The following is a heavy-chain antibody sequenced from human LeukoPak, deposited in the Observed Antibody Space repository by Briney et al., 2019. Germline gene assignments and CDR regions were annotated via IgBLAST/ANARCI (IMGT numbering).Heavy chain of an antibody. V-gene: IGHV3-30*18. CDR1: GFTFSSYG. Sequence: PGGSLRLSCAASGFTFSSYGMHWVRQAPGKGLEWVAVISYDGSNKYYADSVKSRFTISRDNSKNTLYLQMNSLRAEDTAVYYCAKDPKFDPWGQGTLVTVSS. CDR3: AKDPKFDP. CDR2: ISYDGSNK. J-gene: IGHJ5*02.